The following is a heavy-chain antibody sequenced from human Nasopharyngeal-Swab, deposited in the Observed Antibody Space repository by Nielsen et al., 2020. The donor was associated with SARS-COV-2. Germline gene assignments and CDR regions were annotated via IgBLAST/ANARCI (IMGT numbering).Heavy chain of an antibody. Sequence: SETLPLTCTVSGGSISSGGYYWSWIRQHPGKGLEWIGYIYYSGSTYYNPSLKSRVTISVDTSKNQFSLKLSSVTAADTAVYYCARDRTAAPGIWFDPWGQGTLVTVSS. CDR3: ARDRTAAPGIWFDP. D-gene: IGHD6-13*01. J-gene: IGHJ5*02. V-gene: IGHV4-31*03. CDR2: IYYSGST. CDR1: GGSISSGGYY.